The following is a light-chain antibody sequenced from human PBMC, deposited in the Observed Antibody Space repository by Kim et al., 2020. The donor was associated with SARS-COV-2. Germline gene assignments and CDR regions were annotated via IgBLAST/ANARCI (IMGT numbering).Light chain of an antibody. CDR1: QGISSY. V-gene: IGKV1-9*01. CDR2: AAS. J-gene: IGKJ2*01. Sequence: ASVRGRVPISSRDRQGISSYLTGYQQKPGKAPKLLIYAASTLQSGVPSMFSGSGSGTDFTLTISSLQPGDFATYYSQQLNSYPYSFGQGTKLEI. CDR3: QQLNSYPYS.